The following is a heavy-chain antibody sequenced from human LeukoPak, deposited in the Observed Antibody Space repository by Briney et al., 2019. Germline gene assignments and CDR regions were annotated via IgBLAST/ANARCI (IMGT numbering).Heavy chain of an antibody. D-gene: IGHD3-22*01. CDR2: INPNSGGA. V-gene: IGHV1-2*06. CDR1: GYTFTGYY. J-gene: IGHJ4*02. Sequence: ASVKVSCKASGYTFTGYYMHWVRQAPGQGLEWMGRINPNSGGANYAQKFQGRVTMTRDTSISTAYMELSRLRSDDTAVYYCASPLTYYYDSSGRRGDYWGQGTLVTVSS. CDR3: ASPLTYYYDSSGRRGDY.